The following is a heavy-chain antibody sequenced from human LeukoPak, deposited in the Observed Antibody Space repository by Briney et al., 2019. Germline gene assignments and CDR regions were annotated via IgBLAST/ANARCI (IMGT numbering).Heavy chain of an antibody. CDR2: INHRRST. CDR3: ARNSGTYYGDWFY. J-gene: IGHJ4*02. Sequence: SETLSFACAVYGGSFSGYYWSWIRQPPGKGLEWIGEINHRRSTNYNPSLKSRLTISVDTSRNQFSLKLRSVTAADTAVYYCARNSGTYYGDWFYWGQGTLVTVSS. V-gene: IGHV4-34*01. D-gene: IGHD1-26*01. CDR1: GGSFSGYY.